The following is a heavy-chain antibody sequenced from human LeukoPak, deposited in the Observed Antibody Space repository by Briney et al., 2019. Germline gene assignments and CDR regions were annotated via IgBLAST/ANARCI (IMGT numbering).Heavy chain of an antibody. V-gene: IGHV1-69*13. D-gene: IGHD6-6*01. CDR1: GGTFSSYA. CDR3: ARESGHSSSPSYYYYYMDV. Sequence: SVKVSCKASGGTFSSYAISWVRQAPGQGLEWMGGIIPIFGTANYAQKFQGRVTITADESTSTAYMELSSLRSEDTAVYYCARESGHSSSPSYYYYYMDVWGKGTTVTVSS. CDR2: IIPIFGTA. J-gene: IGHJ6*03.